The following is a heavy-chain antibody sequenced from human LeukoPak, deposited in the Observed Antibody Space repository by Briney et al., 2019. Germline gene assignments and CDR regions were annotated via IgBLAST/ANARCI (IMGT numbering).Heavy chain of an antibody. J-gene: IGHJ4*02. Sequence: PGGSLRLSCAASGFTLSSYWMSWVRQAPGKGLEWVANIKQDGSEKYYVDSVKGRFTISRDNAKNSLYLQMNSLRAEDTAVYYCASTHYYGSGSYYKQNYWGQGTLVTVSS. CDR1: GFTLSSYW. D-gene: IGHD3-10*01. CDR3: ASTHYYGSGSYYKQNY. CDR2: IKQDGSEK. V-gene: IGHV3-7*01.